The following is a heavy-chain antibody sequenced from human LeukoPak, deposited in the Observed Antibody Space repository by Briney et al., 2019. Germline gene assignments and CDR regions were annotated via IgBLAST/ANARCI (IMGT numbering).Heavy chain of an antibody. Sequence: SQTLSLTCAISGDSVSNDTAAWSWIRQSPSRGLEWLGRTYYRSKWYYDYAISVKSRMTINLETSKNRFSLHLNSVTPDDTAVYYCARLRRYIKQATSGMDVWGQGTTVTVSS. J-gene: IGHJ6*02. CDR3: ARLRRYIKQATSGMDV. CDR1: GDSVSNDTAA. CDR2: TYYRSKWYY. D-gene: IGHD5-18*01. V-gene: IGHV6-1*01.